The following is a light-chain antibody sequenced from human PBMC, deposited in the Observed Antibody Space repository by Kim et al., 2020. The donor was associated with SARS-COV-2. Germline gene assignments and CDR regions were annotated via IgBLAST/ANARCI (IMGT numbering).Light chain of an antibody. CDR3: QTWGTGSVV. V-gene: IGLV4-69*01. CDR2: LNYDGRH. J-gene: IGLJ2*01. Sequence: AAVKLTCTLSSGHSTYAIAWHQQQPEKGPRYLMRLNYDGRHTKGDGIPDRFSGSSSGAERYLTISSLQSEDEADYYCQTWGTGSVVFGGGTQLTVL. CDR1: SGHSTYA.